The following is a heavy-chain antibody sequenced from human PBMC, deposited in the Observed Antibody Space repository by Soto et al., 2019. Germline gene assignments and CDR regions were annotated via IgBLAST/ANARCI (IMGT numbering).Heavy chain of an antibody. CDR1: GFTFSSYS. CDR2: ISSSSSYI. V-gene: IGHV3-21*01. CDR3: ARVRLMVYGPLEY. Sequence: EVQLVETGGGLVKPGGSLSLSCAASGFTFSSYSMNCVRQAPGKGLEWVSSISSSSSYIYYADSVKGRFTISRDNAKNSLYLQMNSLRAEDTAVYYCARVRLMVYGPLEYWGQGTLVTVSS. D-gene: IGHD2-8*01. J-gene: IGHJ4*02.